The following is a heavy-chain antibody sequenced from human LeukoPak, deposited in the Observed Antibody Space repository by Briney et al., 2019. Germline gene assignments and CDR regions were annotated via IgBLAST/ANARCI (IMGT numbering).Heavy chain of an antibody. CDR3: ARDADSSGYYGY. Sequence: GGSLRLSCAASGFTVSSNYMSWVRQAPGKGLVWVSRINSDGSSTSYADSVKGRFTISRDNAKNTLYLQMNSLRAEDTAMYYCARDADSSGYYGYWGQGTPVTVSS. J-gene: IGHJ4*02. CDR1: GFTVSSNY. V-gene: IGHV3-74*01. D-gene: IGHD3-22*01. CDR2: INSDGSST.